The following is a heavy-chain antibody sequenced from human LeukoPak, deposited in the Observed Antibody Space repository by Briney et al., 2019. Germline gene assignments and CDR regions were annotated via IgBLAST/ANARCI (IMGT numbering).Heavy chain of an antibody. Sequence: PGGSLRLSCAASGFTFDDHGMNWVRQAPGKGPEWVSGVNWNGDSTDYADSVKGRFTISRDNAKNSLSLQMNSLRAEDTALYYCARDAYSSTWYPMGSQFDYWGQGTLVTVSS. V-gene: IGHV3-20*04. CDR2: VNWNGDST. CDR1: GFTFDDHG. J-gene: IGHJ4*02. D-gene: IGHD6-13*01. CDR3: ARDAYSSTWYPMGSQFDY.